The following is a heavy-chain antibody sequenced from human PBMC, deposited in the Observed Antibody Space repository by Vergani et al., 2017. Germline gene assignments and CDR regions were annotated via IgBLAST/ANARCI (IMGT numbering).Heavy chain of an antibody. Sequence: EVQLVESGGGLVQPGRSLRLSCAASGITFNDYAMHWVRQAPGKGLEWVSSINWNSGNVGYADSVKGRFTISRDNAKNSLFLQMNSLTTEDTALYYCVKDMYSSPYYYYMDVWGKGPTVTVSS. D-gene: IGHD6-13*01. CDR2: INWNSGNV. V-gene: IGHV3-9*01. J-gene: IGHJ6*03. CDR1: GITFNDYA. CDR3: VKDMYSSPYYYYMDV.